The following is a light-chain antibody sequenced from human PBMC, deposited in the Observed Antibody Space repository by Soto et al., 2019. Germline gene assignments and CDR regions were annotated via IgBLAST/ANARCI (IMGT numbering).Light chain of an antibody. CDR3: QQSYSTLWT. Sequence: DIQLTQSPSSLSASVGDRVTITCRPSQSISSYLNWYQQKPGKAPKLLIYAASSLQSGVPSRFSGSGSGTDFTLTISSLQPEDFATYYCQQSYSTLWTFGQGTKVDIK. CDR1: QSISSY. V-gene: IGKV1-39*01. J-gene: IGKJ1*01. CDR2: AAS.